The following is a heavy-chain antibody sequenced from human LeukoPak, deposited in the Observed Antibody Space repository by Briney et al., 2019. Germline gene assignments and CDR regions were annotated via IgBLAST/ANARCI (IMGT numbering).Heavy chain of an antibody. D-gene: IGHD6-13*01. V-gene: IGHV4-38-2*02. CDR3: ARDADAQQRLVGFDY. CDR2: IYHSGST. Sequence: PSETLSLTCAVSGYSISSGYYWGWIRQPPGKGLEWIGSIYHSGSTYYNPSLKSRVTISVDTSKNQFSLKLSSVTAADTAVYYCARDADAQQRLVGFDYWGQGTLVTVSS. J-gene: IGHJ4*02. CDR1: GYSISSGYY.